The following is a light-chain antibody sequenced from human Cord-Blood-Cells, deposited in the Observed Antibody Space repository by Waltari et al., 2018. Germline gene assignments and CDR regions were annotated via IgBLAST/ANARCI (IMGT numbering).Light chain of an antibody. CDR2: DAS. Sequence: EIVLTQSPATLPLSPGERATLSCRASQSVSSYLAWYQQKPGQAPRLLIYDASNRATGIPARFSGSGSGTDFTLTISSLEPEDFAVYYCQQRSNWPLGQGTKLEIK. CDR3: QQRSNWP. V-gene: IGKV3-11*01. J-gene: IGKJ2*01. CDR1: QSVSSY.